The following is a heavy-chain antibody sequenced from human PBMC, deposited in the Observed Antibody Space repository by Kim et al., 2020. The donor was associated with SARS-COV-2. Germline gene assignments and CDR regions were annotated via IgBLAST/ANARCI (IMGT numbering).Heavy chain of an antibody. CDR1: GFTFSSNY. Sequence: GGSLRLSCAASGFTFSSNYMSWVRQAPGKGLEWVSLIYSGGTTSYADSGKGRFTISSDNSKNSLFLQMTSLQAEDTAVYYCARDHRYFDRHDAFDIWGQGTRVTVST. D-gene: IGHD3-9*01. J-gene: IGHJ3*02. V-gene: IGHV3-53*01. CDR3: ARDHRYFDRHDAFDI. CDR2: IYSGGTT.